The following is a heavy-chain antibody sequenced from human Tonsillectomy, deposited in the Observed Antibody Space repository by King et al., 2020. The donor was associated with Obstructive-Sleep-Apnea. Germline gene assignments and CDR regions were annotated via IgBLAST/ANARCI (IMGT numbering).Heavy chain of an antibody. CDR1: GFTFDDYA. CDR3: ARKNRYSNGKDFDY. V-gene: IGHV3-9*01. Sequence: VQLVESGGGLVQPGRSLRLSCAASGFTFDDYAMHWVRQTPGKGLEWVSGITWSSGGIGYADSVKGRFSIFRDNVKNFLYLQMNSLRPEDTALYYCARKNRYSNGKDFDYWGQGTLVTVSS. D-gene: IGHD5-18*01. CDR2: ITWSSGGI. J-gene: IGHJ4*02.